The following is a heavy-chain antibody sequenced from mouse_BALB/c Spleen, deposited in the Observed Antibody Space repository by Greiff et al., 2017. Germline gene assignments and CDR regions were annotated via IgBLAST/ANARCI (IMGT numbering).Heavy chain of an antibody. CDR2: IYPGDGDT. CDR3: ARSLSYGYDYWYFDV. V-gene: IGHV1-80*01. Sequence: VQLQQSGAELVRPGSSVKISCKASGYAFSSYWMNWVKQRPGQGLEWIGQIYPGDGDTNYNGKFKGKATLTADKSPSTAYMQLSSLTSEDSAVYFCARSLSYGYDYWYFDVWGAGTTVTVSS. D-gene: IGHD1-2*01. CDR1: GYAFSSYW. J-gene: IGHJ1*01.